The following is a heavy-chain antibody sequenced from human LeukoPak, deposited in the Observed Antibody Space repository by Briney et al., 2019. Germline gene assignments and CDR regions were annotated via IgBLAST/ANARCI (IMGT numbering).Heavy chain of an antibody. Sequence: GESLKISCKGSGYSFTSYWISWVRQMPGKGLEWMGRIDPSDSYTNYSPSFQGHVTISADKSICTAYLQWSSLKASDTAMYYCASSYGSGSYSIDYWGQGTLVTVSS. CDR3: ASSYGSGSYSIDY. CDR1: GYSFTSYW. J-gene: IGHJ4*02. V-gene: IGHV5-10-1*01. CDR2: IDPSDSYT. D-gene: IGHD3-10*01.